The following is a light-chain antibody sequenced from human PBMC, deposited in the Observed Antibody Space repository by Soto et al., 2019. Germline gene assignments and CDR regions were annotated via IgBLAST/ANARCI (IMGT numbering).Light chain of an antibody. CDR1: SSDVGSYNL. Sequence: QSAPTQPASVSGSPGQSITISCTGTSSDVGSYNLVSWYQHHPGKAPKLMIYEGSKRPSGLSNRFSGSKSGNTASLTISGLQAEDEADYYCCSYASSSTLYVFGTGTKVTVL. CDR3: CSYASSSTLYV. CDR2: EGS. J-gene: IGLJ1*01. V-gene: IGLV2-23*01.